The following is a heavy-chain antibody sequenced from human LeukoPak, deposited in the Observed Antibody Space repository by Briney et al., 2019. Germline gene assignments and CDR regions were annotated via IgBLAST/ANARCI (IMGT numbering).Heavy chain of an antibody. D-gene: IGHD3-9*01. CDR2: VSNSGDYT. V-gene: IGHV3-21*06. CDR1: GFSFSSYR. J-gene: IGHJ4*02. Sequence: SGGSLRLSCAASGFSFSSYRMNWVRQAPGKGLEWVSSVSNSGDYTHYADSVKGRFTISRDNSKNSLYLQMNSLRAEDTAVYYCATRPGDFDWIDYWGQGTLVTVSS. CDR3: ATRPGDFDWIDY.